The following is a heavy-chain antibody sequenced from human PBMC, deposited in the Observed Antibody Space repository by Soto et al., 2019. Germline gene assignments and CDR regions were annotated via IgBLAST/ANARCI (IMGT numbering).Heavy chain of an antibody. Sequence: ASVKVSCKASGYTFTSYGISWVRQAPGQGLEWMGWISAYNGNTNYAQKLQGRITMTTDTSTSTAYMELRSLRSEDTAVYYCARGPDYAGYFDYWGQGTLVTVSS. V-gene: IGHV1-18*01. CDR2: ISAYNGNT. CDR1: GYTFTSYG. J-gene: IGHJ4*02. D-gene: IGHD4-17*01. CDR3: ARGPDYAGYFDY.